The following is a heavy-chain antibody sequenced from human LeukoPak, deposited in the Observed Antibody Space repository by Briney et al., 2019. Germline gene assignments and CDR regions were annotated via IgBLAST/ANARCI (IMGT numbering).Heavy chain of an antibody. J-gene: IGHJ4*02. V-gene: IGHV3-21*01. CDR2: ISSSSSYI. Sequence: GGSLRLPCAASGFTFSSYSMNWVRQAPGKGLEWASSISSSSSYIYYADSVKGRFTISRDNAKNSLYLQMNSLRAEDTAVYYCARERRPKLRIDYWGQGTLVTVSS. CDR1: GFTFSSYS. CDR3: ARERRPKLRIDY.